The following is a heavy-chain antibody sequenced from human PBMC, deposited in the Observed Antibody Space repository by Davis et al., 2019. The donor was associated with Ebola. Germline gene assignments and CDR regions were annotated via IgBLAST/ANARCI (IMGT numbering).Heavy chain of an antibody. CDR2: ISPNSGAT. V-gene: IGHV1-2*02. D-gene: IGHD3-3*01. CDR3: ARGCGILRLLEWLPWEV. CDR1: GYTFTGYY. Sequence: ASVKVSCKASGYTFTGYYLQWVRQAPGQGLEWMGWISPNSGATNYAQKFQGRVTVTRDTSINTVYMELNSLRSDDTAMYYCARGCGILRLLEWLPWEVWGQGTTVTVSS. J-gene: IGHJ6*02.